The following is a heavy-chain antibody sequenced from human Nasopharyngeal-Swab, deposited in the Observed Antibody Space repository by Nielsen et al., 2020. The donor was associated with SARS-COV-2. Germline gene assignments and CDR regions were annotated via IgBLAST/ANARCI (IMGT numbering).Heavy chain of an antibody. D-gene: IGHD3-22*01. J-gene: IGHJ4*02. CDR1: GFTFSSYD. CDR3: AKDRGIVVVIGFDY. Sequence: GESLKISCAASGFTFSSYDMHWVRQATGKGLEWVSAIGTAGDTYYPGSVKGRFTISRENAKNSLYLQMNSLRAEDTAVYYCAKDRGIVVVIGFDYWGQGTLVTVSS. CDR2: IGTAGDT. V-gene: IGHV3-13*01.